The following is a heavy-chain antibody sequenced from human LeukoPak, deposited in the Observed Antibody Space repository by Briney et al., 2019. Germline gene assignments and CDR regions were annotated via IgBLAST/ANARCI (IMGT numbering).Heavy chain of an antibody. J-gene: IGHJ5*02. CDR3: ARVRGYSGYESTRFDP. D-gene: IGHD5-12*01. Sequence: SETLSLTCTVSGGSISSGVYYWSWIRQHPGKGLEWIGYIYYSGSTYYNPSLKSRVTISVDTSKNQFSLKLSSVTAADTAVYYCARVRGYSGYESTRFDPWGQGTLVTVSS. CDR2: IYYSGST. CDR1: GGSISSGVYY. V-gene: IGHV4-31*03.